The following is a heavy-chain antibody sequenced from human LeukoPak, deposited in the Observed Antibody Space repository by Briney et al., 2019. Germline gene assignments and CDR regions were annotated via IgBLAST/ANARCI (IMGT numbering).Heavy chain of an antibody. D-gene: IGHD3-3*01. J-gene: IGHJ4*02. V-gene: IGHV3-53*01. CDR1: GFTVSSNY. CDR2: IYSGGST. Sequence: GGSLRLSCAVSGFTVSSNYMSWVRQAPGKGLEWVSVIYSGGSTYYADSVKGRFTISRDNSKNTLYLQMNSLRAEDTAVYYCARGGGLRFLEWLLYFDYWGQGTLVTVSS. CDR3: ARGGGLRFLEWLLYFDY.